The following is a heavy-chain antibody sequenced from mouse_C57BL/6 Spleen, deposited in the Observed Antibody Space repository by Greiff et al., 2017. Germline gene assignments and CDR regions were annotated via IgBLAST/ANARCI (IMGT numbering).Heavy chain of an antibody. CDR3: ARGMTAQATRPFAY. J-gene: IGHJ3*01. D-gene: IGHD3-2*02. Sequence: QVQLKQSGAELVRPGTSVKVSCKASGYAFTNYLIEWVKQRPGQGLEWIGVINPGSGGTNYNEKFKGKATLTADKSSSTAYMQLSSLTSEDSAVYFCARGMTAQATRPFAYWGQGTLVTVSA. CDR2: INPGSGGT. V-gene: IGHV1-54*01. CDR1: GYAFTNYL.